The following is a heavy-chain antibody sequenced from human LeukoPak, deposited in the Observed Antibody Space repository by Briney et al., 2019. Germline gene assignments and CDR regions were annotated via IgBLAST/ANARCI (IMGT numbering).Heavy chain of an antibody. J-gene: IGHJ4*02. V-gene: IGHV3-21*01. D-gene: IGHD5-12*01. Sequence: GGSLRLSCAASGFTFSSYSMNWVRQAPGKGLEWVSSISSSSSYIYYADSVKGRFTISRDNAKNSLYPQMNSLRAEDTAVYYCATLVLYSGYDFVDYWGQGTLVTVSS. CDR3: ATLVLYSGYDFVDY. CDR1: GFTFSSYS. CDR2: ISSSSSYI.